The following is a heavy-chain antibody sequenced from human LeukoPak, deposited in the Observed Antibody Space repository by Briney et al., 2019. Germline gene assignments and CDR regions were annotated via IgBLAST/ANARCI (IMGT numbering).Heavy chain of an antibody. J-gene: IGHJ4*02. CDR1: GFTFSSYS. Sequence: PGGSLRLSCAASGFTFSSYSMNWVRQAPGKGLEWVSFISTSSSYIYYADSVKGRFTISRDNSKNTLYLQMNSLRAEDTAVYYCARRAGSNPSFDYWGQGTLVTVSS. CDR3: ARRAGSNPSFDY. CDR2: ISTSSSYI. V-gene: IGHV3-21*01. D-gene: IGHD6-19*01.